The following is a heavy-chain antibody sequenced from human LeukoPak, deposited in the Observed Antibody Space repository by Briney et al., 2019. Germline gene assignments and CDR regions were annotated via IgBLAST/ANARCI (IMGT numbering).Heavy chain of an antibody. D-gene: IGHD2-21*01. CDR3: ARDPSYSRGYYDC. J-gene: IGHJ4*02. CDR2: IYASGDT. Sequence: SGTLSLTCAVSGGSISAYYWSWIRQPAGKGLEWIGRIYASGDTNYNPSLKSRVIMSVDTSKNQVSLILTSVTAADTAVYYCARDPSYSRGYYDCWGRGTLVTVSS. CDR1: GGSISAYY. V-gene: IGHV4-4*07.